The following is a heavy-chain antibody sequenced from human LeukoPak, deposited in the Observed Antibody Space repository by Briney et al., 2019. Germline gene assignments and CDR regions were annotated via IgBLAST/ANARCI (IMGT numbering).Heavy chain of an antibody. J-gene: IGHJ4*02. Sequence: GASVTVSCTASGYTFTGYYIHWMRPAPGQGLAWMGWMNPNRGDTSYAQKFQGRVTMTRDTPINTAYMELSGLTSDDTAVYYCGRRRIDCSDTGCYVDYWGQGTLVTVSS. CDR3: GRRRIDCSDTGCYVDY. V-gene: IGHV1-2*02. CDR2: MNPNRGDT. D-gene: IGHD2-15*01. CDR1: GYTFTGYY.